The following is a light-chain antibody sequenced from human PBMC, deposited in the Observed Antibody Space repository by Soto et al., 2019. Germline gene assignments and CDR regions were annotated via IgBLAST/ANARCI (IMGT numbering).Light chain of an antibody. Sequence: QSVLTQPPSASGTPGQRVTISWSGSISNIGSNTVNWYQQLPGTAPKLLIYNNNQRPSGVPDRFSGSKSGTSASLAISGLQSEDDADYYCAAWDDSLNGLVFGTGTKLTVL. CDR3: AAWDDSLNGLV. V-gene: IGLV1-44*01. CDR1: ISNIGSNT. CDR2: NNN. J-gene: IGLJ1*01.